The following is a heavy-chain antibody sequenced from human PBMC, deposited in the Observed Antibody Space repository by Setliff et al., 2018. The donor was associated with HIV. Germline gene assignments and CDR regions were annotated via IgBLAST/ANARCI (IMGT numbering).Heavy chain of an antibody. J-gene: IGHJ3*02. V-gene: IGHV1-2*02. CDR1: GDTFSSYV. Sequence: ASVKVSCKASGDTFSSYVITWVRQAPGQGLEWMGWINPNSGGTNYAQKFQGRVTMTRDTSISTAFMDLSRLRSDDTAVYYCARDPGYKSSWYGAFDIWGQGTMVTVSS. D-gene: IGHD6-13*01. CDR2: INPNSGGT. CDR3: ARDPGYKSSWYGAFDI.